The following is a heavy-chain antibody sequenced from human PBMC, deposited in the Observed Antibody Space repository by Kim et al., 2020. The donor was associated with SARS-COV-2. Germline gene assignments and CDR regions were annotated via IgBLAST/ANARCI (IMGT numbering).Heavy chain of an antibody. CDR2: IDCDDDK. V-gene: IGHV2-70*11. D-gene: IGHD1-7*01. J-gene: IGHJ6*03. CDR3: ARIRGSGTTGSQSYHIYMDV. CDR1: GFSLLTPGMC. Sequence: SGPTLVKPTQTLTLTCTFSGFSLLTPGMCVNWIRQPPGKALEWLARIDCDDDKYYNTSLKTRLTISKDTSKNQVVLTMTNMDPVDTATYYCARIRGSGTTGSQSYHIYMDVWGKGTTVTVSS.